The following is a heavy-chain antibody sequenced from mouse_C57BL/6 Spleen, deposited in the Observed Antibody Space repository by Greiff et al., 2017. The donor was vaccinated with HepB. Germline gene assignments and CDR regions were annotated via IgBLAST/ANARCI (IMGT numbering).Heavy chain of an antibody. CDR1: GFTFSSYA. D-gene: IGHD2-4*01. J-gene: IGHJ2*01. CDR2: ISDGGSYT. Sequence: EVQVVESGGGLVKPGGSLKLSCAASGFTFSSYAMSWVRQTPEKRLEWVATISDGGSYTYYPDNVKGRFTISRDNAKNNLYLQMSHLKSEDTAMYYCARDGMITTGYFDYWGQGTTLTVSS. CDR3: ARDGMITTGYFDY. V-gene: IGHV5-4*01.